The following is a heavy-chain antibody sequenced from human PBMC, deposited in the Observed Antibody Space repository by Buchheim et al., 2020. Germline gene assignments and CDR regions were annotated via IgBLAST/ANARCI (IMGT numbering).Heavy chain of an antibody. CDR2: INHSGST. D-gene: IGHD6-13*01. CDR1: GGSFSGYY. CDR3: RSSSWYYYYYGMDV. Sequence: QVQLQQWGAGLLKPSETLSLTCAVYGGSFSGYYWSWIRQPPGKGLEWIGEINHSGSTNYNPSLKSRVTISVDTSKNQFSLKLSSVTAADTAVNYCRSSSWYYYYYGMDVWGQGTT. V-gene: IGHV4-34*01. J-gene: IGHJ6*02.